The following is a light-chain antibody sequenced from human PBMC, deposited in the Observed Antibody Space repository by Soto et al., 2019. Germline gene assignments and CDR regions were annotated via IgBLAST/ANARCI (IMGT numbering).Light chain of an antibody. Sequence: SYVLTQPPSVSVAPGQTATITCGGNNIGSKSVHWYQQKPGQAPVLVVYDDSDRPSGIPERFSGSNSGNTATLTISRVEAGDEADYYCQAYDYSLTASVFGGGTKVTVL. J-gene: IGLJ3*02. V-gene: IGLV3-21*02. CDR3: QAYDYSLTASV. CDR2: DDS. CDR1: NIGSKS.